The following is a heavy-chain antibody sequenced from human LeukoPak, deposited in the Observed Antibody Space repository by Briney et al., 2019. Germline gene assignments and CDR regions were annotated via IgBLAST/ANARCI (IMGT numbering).Heavy chain of an antibody. V-gene: IGHV1-69*13. Sequence: SVKVSCKASEGTFSSYAISWVRQAPGQGLEWMGGIIPIFGTANYAQKFQGRVTITADESTSTAYMELSSLRSEDTAVYYCARGRKYYYYYGMDVWGQGTTVTVSS. CDR1: EGTFSSYA. CDR2: IIPIFGTA. CDR3: ARGRKYYYYYGMDV. J-gene: IGHJ6*02.